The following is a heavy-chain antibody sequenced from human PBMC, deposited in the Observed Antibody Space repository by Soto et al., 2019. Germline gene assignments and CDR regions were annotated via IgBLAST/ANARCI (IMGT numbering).Heavy chain of an antibody. V-gene: IGHV3-23*01. CDR2: ISGSGGST. CDR1: GFTFSSYA. D-gene: IGHD6-19*01. Sequence: GGSLRLSCAASGFTFSSYAMSWVRQAPGKGPEWVSAISGSGGSTYYADSVKGRFTISRDNSKNTLYLQMNSLRAEDTAVYYCAKDRGSGWYPFDYWGQGTLVTVSS. J-gene: IGHJ4*02. CDR3: AKDRGSGWYPFDY.